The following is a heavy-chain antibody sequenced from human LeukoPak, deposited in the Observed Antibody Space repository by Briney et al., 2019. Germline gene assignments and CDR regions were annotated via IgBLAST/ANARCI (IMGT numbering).Heavy chain of an antibody. CDR2: IYSSGST. CDR3: VRCRGTTVLTRFDN. V-gene: IGHV4-4*07. J-gene: IGHJ4*02. Sequence: SETLSLTCTGSGGSISNYYWSWIRQPAGKGLEWIGRIYSSGSTNYNPSLKSRVTMSVDTSKNQFSVNLTSVTAADTAVYYCVRCRGTTVLTRFDNWGQGTLVTVSS. D-gene: IGHD4/OR15-4a*01. CDR1: GGSISNYY.